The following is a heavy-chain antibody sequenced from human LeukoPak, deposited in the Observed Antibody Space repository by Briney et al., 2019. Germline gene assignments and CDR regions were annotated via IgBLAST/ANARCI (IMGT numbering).Heavy chain of an antibody. V-gene: IGHV4-59*01. J-gene: IGHJ5*02. Sequence: SETLSLTCTVSGGSISTYYWSWIRQPPGKGLEWVGYIYYSGNSNYNPSLKSRVTISVDTSKNQFSLKLSSVTAADTAVYYCAGLGASGNGYLSWFDPWGQGTLVTVSS. CDR2: IYYSGNS. CDR1: GGSISTYY. CDR3: AGLGASGNGYLSWFDP. D-gene: IGHD3-22*01.